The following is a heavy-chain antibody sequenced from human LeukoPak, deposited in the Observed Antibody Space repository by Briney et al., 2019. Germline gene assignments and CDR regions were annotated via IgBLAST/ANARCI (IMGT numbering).Heavy chain of an antibody. D-gene: IGHD2-21*02. CDR2: INGDGSNA. J-gene: IGHJ4*02. CDR1: GLTFSSHW. CDR3: ATRPTDGDFGVLDY. V-gene: IGHV3-74*01. Sequence: GGSLRLSCAASGLTFSSHWVHWVRQAPGKGLVWVSRINGDGSNARYADSVKGRFTISRDNAKNTVYLQMNSLRGEDTAVYYCATRPTDGDFGVLDYWGQGTLVTVSS.